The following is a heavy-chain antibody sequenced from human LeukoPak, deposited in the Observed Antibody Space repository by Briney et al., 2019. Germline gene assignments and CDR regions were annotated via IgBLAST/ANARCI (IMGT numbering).Heavy chain of an antibody. V-gene: IGHV3-74*01. CDR2: VDHDGSGT. Sequence: QAGGSLRPSCAASGFSFTSYWMHWVRQPPGKGLVWVSRVDHDGSGTAYADSVTGRFTISRDNAKNTVYLQMNSLRAEDTAVYYCATDLGWGQGTLVTVSS. CDR1: GFSFTSYW. J-gene: IGHJ4*02. D-gene: IGHD4-17*01. CDR3: ATDLG.